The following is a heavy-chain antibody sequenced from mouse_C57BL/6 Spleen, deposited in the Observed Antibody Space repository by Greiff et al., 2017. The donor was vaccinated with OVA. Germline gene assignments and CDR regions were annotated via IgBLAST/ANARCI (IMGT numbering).Heavy chain of an antibody. CDR1: GYTFTDYN. V-gene: IGHV1-22*01. J-gene: IGHJ3*01. D-gene: IGHD1-1*01. CDR3: ARGYYGSSGFAY. CDR2: INPNNGGT. Sequence: VQLQQSGPELVKPGASVKMSCKASGYTFTDYNMHWVKQSHGQSLEWIGYINPNNGGTSYNQKFKGKATLTVNKSSSTAYMELRSLTSEDSAVYYCARGYYGSSGFAYWGQGTLVTVSA.